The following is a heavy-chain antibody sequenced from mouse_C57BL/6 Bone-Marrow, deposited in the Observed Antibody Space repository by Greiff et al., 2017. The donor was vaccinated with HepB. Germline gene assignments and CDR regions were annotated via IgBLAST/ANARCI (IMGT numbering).Heavy chain of an antibody. J-gene: IGHJ4*01. V-gene: IGHV1-64*01. CDR1: GYTFTSYW. D-gene: IGHD2-3*01. Sequence: QVQLKQPGAELVKPGASVKLSCKASGYTFTSYWMHWVKQRPGQGLEWIGMIHPNSGSTNYNEKFKSKATLTVDKSSSTAYMQLSSLTSEDSAVYYCARDGYYYYAMDYWGQGTSVTVSS. CDR3: ARDGYYYYAMDY. CDR2: IHPNSGST.